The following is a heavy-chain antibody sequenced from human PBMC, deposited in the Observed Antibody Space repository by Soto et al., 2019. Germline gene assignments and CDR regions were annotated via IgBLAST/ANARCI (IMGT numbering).Heavy chain of an antibody. J-gene: IGHJ5*02. V-gene: IGHV1-3*01. CDR3: AIGEYRRLRRTNWFDP. Sequence: ASVKVSCKASGYSIITSHAIHWVRQAPGQRLEWMAYVIPASGDTRYSQNLQGRVSLTWDTSANTIYMELSRLTVEDTAVYYCAIGEYRRLRRTNWFDPWGQGTQVTVSS. CDR1: GYSIITSHA. CDR2: VIPASGDT. D-gene: IGHD3-16*01.